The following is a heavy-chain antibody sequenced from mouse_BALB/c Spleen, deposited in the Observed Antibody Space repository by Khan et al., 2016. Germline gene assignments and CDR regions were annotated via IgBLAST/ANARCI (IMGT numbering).Heavy chain of an antibody. Sequence: EVQLQESGPGLVKPSQSLSLTCTVTGYSITSDYDWNWIRQFPGNKLEWMGYISYRGRHSYNPSIKSRIYITRDTSKNQFFLQLNSVTTEDTATYYCARWFSYWGQGTLVTVSS. J-gene: IGHJ3*01. CDR1: GYSITSDYD. CDR3: ARWFSY. CDR2: ISYRGRH. V-gene: IGHV3-2*02.